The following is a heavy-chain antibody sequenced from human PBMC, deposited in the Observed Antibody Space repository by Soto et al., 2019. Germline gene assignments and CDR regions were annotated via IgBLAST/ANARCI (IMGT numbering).Heavy chain of an antibody. J-gene: IGHJ3*01. CDR3: VKAGKTAGSGTTPRSFDV. Sequence: QVQLVESGGGVVQPGRSLRLSCAASGFMFNAYGMHWVRQAPGKGLEWVAVISFDGSSQYYEESVKGRFTISRDNSQNTLYLQMHSLRAEDTAIYFCVKAGKTAGSGTTPRSFDVWGRGTMVSVSS. CDR1: GFMFNAYG. V-gene: IGHV3-30*18. D-gene: IGHD1-1*01. CDR2: ISFDGSSQ.